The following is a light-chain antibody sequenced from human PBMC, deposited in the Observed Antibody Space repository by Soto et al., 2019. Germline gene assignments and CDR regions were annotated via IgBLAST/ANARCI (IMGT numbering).Light chain of an antibody. CDR2: DVS. J-gene: IGLJ1*01. CDR3: SSYTSSNTLYV. Sequence: QSALTQPASVSGSPGQSITISCTGTSSDVGGYNYVSWYQQHPGKAPKLMIYDVSNRPSGVSNRFSGSKSGNTASLTISGLQAEDAADYYCSSYTSSNTLYVFGTGTKVTVL. CDR1: SSDVGGYNY. V-gene: IGLV2-14*01.